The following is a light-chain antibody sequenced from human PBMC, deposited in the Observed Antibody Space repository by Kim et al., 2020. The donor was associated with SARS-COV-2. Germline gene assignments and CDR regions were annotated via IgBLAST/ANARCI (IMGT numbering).Light chain of an antibody. CDR3: QSGDTSGVYVV. V-gene: IGLV3-25*03. J-gene: IGLJ2*01. CDR2: KDS. CDR1: ALSKQY. Sequence: SYELTQPPSVSVSPGQTARITCSGDALSKQYVFWYQQKPGRAPVLVIYKDSERPSGIAERFSGSSSGTTVTLTIRGVQAEDEADYYCQSGDTSGVYVVFG.